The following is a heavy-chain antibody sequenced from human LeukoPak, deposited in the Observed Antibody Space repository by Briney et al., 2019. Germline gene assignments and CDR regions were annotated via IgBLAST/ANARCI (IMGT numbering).Heavy chain of an antibody. CDR1: GYTFTGYY. J-gene: IGHJ4*02. CDR2: IKPNSGGT. CDR3: ARGIKKGYHDILTGYYKRYYYFDY. V-gene: IGHV1-2*02. Sequence: ASVKVSCKASGYTFTGYYMHWVRQAPGQGLEWMRWIKPNSGGTNYAQKFQGRVTMTRDTSTSTAYIELSSLRSEDTAVYYCARGIKKGYHDILTGYYKRYYYFDYWGQGTLVTVSS. D-gene: IGHD3-9*01.